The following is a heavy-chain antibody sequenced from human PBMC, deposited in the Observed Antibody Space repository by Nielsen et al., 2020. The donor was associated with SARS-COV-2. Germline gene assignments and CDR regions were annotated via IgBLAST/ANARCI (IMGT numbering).Heavy chain of an antibody. V-gene: IGHV4-59*12. CDR2: VSYNGNP. J-gene: IGHJ5*02. CDR3: ARGVSLGHSSNWYISGDWFDP. D-gene: IGHD6-13*01. Sequence: RQAPGKGLEWLGYVSYNGNPKYNPSLKSRVTISMDTSENHFSLQLSSVTAADTAVYYCARGVSLGHSSNWYISGDWFDPWGQGTLVTVSS.